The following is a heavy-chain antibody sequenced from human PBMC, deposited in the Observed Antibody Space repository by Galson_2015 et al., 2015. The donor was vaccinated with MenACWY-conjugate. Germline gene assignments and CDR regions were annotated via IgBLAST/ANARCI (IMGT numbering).Heavy chain of an antibody. Sequence: SLRLSCAASGFTFSSCAMNWVRQAPGKGLEWVSTISGSGGSTYYADSVKGRFSISRDNSKNTLDLQMNSQRGDDTAVYYCAKDVNHGDFGDFDYWGRGIRVTVSS. CDR2: ISGSGGST. CDR1: GFTFSSCA. V-gene: IGHV3-23*01. D-gene: IGHD4-17*01. J-gene: IGHJ4*02. CDR3: AKDVNHGDFGDFDY.